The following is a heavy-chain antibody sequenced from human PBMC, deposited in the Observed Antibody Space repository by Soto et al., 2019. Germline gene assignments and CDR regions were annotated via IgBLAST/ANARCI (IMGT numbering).Heavy chain of an antibody. CDR3: ATVAYSSGLDY. Sequence: GASVKVSCKASGYTFTSLGIGWLRQAPGQGLEWMGWISAYNGNTNYAQKLQGRVTMTTDTSTTTAYMEVRSLRSDDTAVYYCATVAYSSGLDYWGQGTLVTVSS. V-gene: IGHV1-18*01. CDR2: ISAYNGNT. J-gene: IGHJ4*02. CDR1: GYTFTSLG. D-gene: IGHD6-19*01.